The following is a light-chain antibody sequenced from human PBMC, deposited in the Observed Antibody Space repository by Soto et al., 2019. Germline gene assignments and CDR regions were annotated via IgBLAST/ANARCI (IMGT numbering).Light chain of an antibody. CDR3: QQYQNWRPLT. CDR1: QSININ. J-gene: IGKJ4*01. Sequence: EVLMTQSPATLSVSPGERVTLSCRASQSININLAWYQQKPGQAPRVLIYGASSRASGIPDRFSGSGSGTDFTLIISRRKHDDVAFYYYQQYQNWRPLTFGGGTRVEIK. CDR2: GAS. V-gene: IGKV3D-15*01.